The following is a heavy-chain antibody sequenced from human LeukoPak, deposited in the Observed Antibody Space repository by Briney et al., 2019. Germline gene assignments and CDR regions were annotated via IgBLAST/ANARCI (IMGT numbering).Heavy chain of an antibody. CDR2: IYYSGST. D-gene: IGHD1-26*01. CDR1: GGSINNYY. J-gene: IGHJ4*02. Sequence: PSETLSLTCTVSGGSINNYYWGWIRQPPGKGLEWIGSIYYSGSTYYNPSLKSRVTISVDTSKNQFSLKLSSVTAADTAVYYCAKHEWELQTFDYWGQGTLVTVSS. CDR3: AKHEWELQTFDY. V-gene: IGHV4-39*01.